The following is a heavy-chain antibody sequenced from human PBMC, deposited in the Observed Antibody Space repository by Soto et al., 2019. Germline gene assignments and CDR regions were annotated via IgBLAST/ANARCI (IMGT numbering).Heavy chain of an antibody. D-gene: IGHD2-2*01. CDR1: GFTFSSYA. CDR3: VKDRRSTRRTMDV. J-gene: IGHJ6*02. CDR2: VSSNGGSP. Sequence: GALRLSCSASGFTFSSYAMHWVRQVAGRGLEYVSGVSSNGGSPYYADSAKDRFTIYRDNSQNTVYLQMNSLTAEDTAVYYCVKDRRSTRRTMDVWGPGTTVTVSS. V-gene: IGHV3-64D*06.